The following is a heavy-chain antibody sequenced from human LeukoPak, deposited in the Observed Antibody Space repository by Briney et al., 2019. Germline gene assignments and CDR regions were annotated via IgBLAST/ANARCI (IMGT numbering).Heavy chain of an antibody. CDR1: GFTFDDYA. V-gene: IGHV3-30*04. CDR3: ARDRQWLDYFDY. D-gene: IGHD6-19*01. Sequence: GGSLRLSCAASGFTFDDYAMHWVRQAPGKGLEWVALISYDGTNKYYADSVKGRFTISRDNSKHTLFLQMNSLRAEDTAVYYCARDRQWLDYFDYWGQGILVTVSS. J-gene: IGHJ4*02. CDR2: ISYDGTNK.